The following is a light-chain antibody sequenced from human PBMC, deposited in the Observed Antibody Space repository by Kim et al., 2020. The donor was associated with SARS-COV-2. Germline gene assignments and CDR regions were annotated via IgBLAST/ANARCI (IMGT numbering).Light chain of an antibody. CDR2: AAS. V-gene: IGKV1-39*01. CDR1: QTHFTY. Sequence: SASLGGRVPITWPASQTHFTYLNWYQQRPGKVPELLIYAASSLQSGVPSRFSGSGSGTDFTLTITSLQPEDFATYYCQQSYSPSHSFGQGTKLEI. CDR3: QQSYSPSHS. J-gene: IGKJ2*03.